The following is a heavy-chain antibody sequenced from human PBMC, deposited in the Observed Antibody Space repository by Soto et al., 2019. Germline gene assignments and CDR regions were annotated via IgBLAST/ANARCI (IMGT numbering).Heavy chain of an antibody. CDR2: IYPGDSDT. D-gene: IGHD2-21*01. CDR3: ARLSRDCYNFLYAFDI. CDR1: GYSFSSYW. V-gene: IGHV5-51*01. Sequence: GEALKISCKGSGYSFSSYWIGWVRQMPGKGLEWMGIIYPGDSDTRYSPSFQGQVTISADKSISTAYLQWSSLKASDTAMYYCARLSRDCYNFLYAFDIWGQGTMVTVSS. J-gene: IGHJ3*02.